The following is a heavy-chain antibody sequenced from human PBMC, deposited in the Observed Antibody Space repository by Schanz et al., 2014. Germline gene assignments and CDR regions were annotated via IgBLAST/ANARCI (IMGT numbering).Heavy chain of an antibody. V-gene: IGHV3-23*04. CDR3: PKDPYGSGNHYTY. CDR1: GFNFRSYP. Sequence: EVQLAESGGGLVQPGGSLRLSCAASGFNFRSYPMSWVRQAPGKGLEWVSAISASGGSTYYADSVKGRFTISRDNSKNTLYVQLNSLRAEDTAVYYCPKDPYGSGNHYTYWGRGALVSVSS. J-gene: IGHJ4*02. D-gene: IGHD3-10*01. CDR2: ISASGGST.